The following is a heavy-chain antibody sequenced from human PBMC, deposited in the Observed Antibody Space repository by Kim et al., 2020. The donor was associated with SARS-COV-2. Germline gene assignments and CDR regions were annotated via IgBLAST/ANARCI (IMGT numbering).Heavy chain of an antibody. CDR2: IYHSGST. CDR3: ASTLGYCSSTSCLGSKFHISAAFDI. D-gene: IGHD2-2*01. V-gene: IGHV4-4*02. Sequence: SETLSLTCAVSGGSISSSNWWSWVRQPPGKGLEWIGEIYHSGSTNYNPSLKSRVTISVDKSKNQFSLKLSSVTAADTAVYYCASTLGYCSSTSCLGSKFHISAAFDIWGQGTMVTVSS. J-gene: IGHJ3*02. CDR1: GGSISSSNW.